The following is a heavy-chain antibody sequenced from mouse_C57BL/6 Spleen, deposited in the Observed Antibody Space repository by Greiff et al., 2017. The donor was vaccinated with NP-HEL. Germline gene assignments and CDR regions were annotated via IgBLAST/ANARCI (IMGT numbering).Heavy chain of an antibody. J-gene: IGHJ3*01. Sequence: QVQLKQPGAELVKPGASVKLSCKASGYTFTSYWMQWVKQRPGQGLEWIGEIDPSDSYTNYNQKFKGKATLTVDTSSSTAYMQLSSLTSEDSAVYYCARFGAYYSNYEGVWFAYWGQGTLVTVSA. CDR3: ARFGAYYSNYEGVWFAY. CDR1: GYTFTSYW. CDR2: IDPSDSYT. D-gene: IGHD2-5*01. V-gene: IGHV1-50*01.